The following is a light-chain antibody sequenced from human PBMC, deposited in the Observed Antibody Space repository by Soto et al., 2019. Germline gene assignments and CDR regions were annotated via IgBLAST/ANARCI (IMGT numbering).Light chain of an antibody. CDR3: AAWDDSQIVV. Sequence: QSVLTQPPSASGTPGQRVTISCSGSSSNIGSNYVYWYQQLPGTAPKLLIYRDDQRPSGVPDRFSGSKSGTSASLAISGLRSEDEADYHCAAWDDSQIVVFGGGTKLTVL. CDR1: SSNIGSNY. J-gene: IGLJ2*01. V-gene: IGLV1-47*01. CDR2: RDD.